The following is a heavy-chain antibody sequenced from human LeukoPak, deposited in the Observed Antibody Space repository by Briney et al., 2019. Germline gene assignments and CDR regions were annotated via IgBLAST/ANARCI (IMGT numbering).Heavy chain of an antibody. Sequence: SETLSLTCTVSGGSISSSTYYWGWIRQPPGKGLEWIGSIYYSGSTYYNPSLKSRGTISVDTSKNQFSLKLSSVTAADTAVYYCARHWGVGATYFDYWGQGTLVTVSS. CDR3: ARHWGVGATYFDY. D-gene: IGHD1-26*01. CDR2: IYYSGST. CDR1: GGSISSSTYY. J-gene: IGHJ4*02. V-gene: IGHV4-39*01.